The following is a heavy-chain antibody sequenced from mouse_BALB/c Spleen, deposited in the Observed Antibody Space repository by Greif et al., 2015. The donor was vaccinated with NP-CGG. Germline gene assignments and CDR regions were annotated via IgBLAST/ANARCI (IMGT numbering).Heavy chain of an antibody. V-gene: IGHV2-6-2*01. CDR3: ARHHYGSSYYYAMDY. CDR1: GFSLTSYG. Sequence: VQLVESGPDLVAPSQSLSITCTVSGFSLTSYGVHWVRQPPGKGLEWLVVIWSDGSTTYNSALESRLSISKDNSKSQVFLKMNSLQTDDTAMYYCARHHYGSSYYYAMDYWGQGTSVTVSS. J-gene: IGHJ4*01. D-gene: IGHD1-1*01. CDR2: IWSDGST.